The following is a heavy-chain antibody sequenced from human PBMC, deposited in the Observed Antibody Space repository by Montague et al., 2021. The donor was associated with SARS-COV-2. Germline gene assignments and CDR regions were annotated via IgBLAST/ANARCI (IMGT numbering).Heavy chain of an antibody. CDR3: ARGSGWLGNAFDI. D-gene: IGHD6-19*01. CDR1: GGSISSNY. Sequence: SETLSLTCTVSGGSISSNYWCCFRHHPAKGLLWFVYINYSGSITFITSSRSRVTISVDTSTNKFSLQLSSVAAAAAAAYYCARGSGWLGNAFDIWGQGTMVTVSS. J-gene: IGHJ3*02. V-gene: IGHV4-59*01. CDR2: INYSGSI.